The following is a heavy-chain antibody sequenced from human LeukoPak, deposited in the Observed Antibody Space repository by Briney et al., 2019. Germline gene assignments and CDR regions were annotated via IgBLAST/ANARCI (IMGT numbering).Heavy chain of an antibody. CDR3: ARRRYDILTGYYTGIYFDY. D-gene: IGHD3-9*01. J-gene: IGHJ4*02. CDR1: GVSFSGYY. Sequence: PSETLSLTCAVYGVSFSGYYWSWIRQPPGKGLEWIGEINHSGSPNYNPSLKSRVTISVDTSKSQFSLKLSSVTAADTAVYYCARRRYDILTGYYTGIYFDYWGQGTLVTVSS. CDR2: INHSGSP. V-gene: IGHV4-34*01.